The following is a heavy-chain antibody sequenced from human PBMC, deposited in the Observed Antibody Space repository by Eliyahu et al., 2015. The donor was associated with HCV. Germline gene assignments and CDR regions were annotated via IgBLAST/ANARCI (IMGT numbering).Heavy chain of an antibody. J-gene: IGHJ6*02. CDR2: INHSGST. D-gene: IGHD6-6*01. Sequence: QVQLQQWGAGLLKPSETLSLTCAVYGGSFSGYYWSWIRQPPGKGLEWIGEINHSGSTNYNPSLKSRVTISVDTSKNQFSLKLSSVTAADTAVYYCARALVYGYYYYYGMDVWGQGTTVTVSS. CDR1: GGSFSGYY. CDR3: ARALVYGYYYYYGMDV. V-gene: IGHV4-34*01.